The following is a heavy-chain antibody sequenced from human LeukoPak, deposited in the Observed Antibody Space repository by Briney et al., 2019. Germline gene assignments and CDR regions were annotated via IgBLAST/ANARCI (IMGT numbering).Heavy chain of an antibody. J-gene: IGHJ4*02. CDR3: VRGRYYYETSGYPDY. V-gene: IGHV3-30-3*01. CDR1: GFTFNHYA. Sequence: GGSLRLSCAASGFTFNHYALHWVRQAPDKGLEWVALISYDGTDKYYAESVKGRFTISRDNSKNTLYLQMNSLRPEDTALYYCVRGRYYYETSGYPDYWGQGTLVTVSS. D-gene: IGHD3-22*01. CDR2: ISYDGTDK.